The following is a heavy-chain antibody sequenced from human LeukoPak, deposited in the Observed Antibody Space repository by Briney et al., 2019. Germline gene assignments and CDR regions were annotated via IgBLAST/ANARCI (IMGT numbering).Heavy chain of an antibody. V-gene: IGHV1-8*01. J-gene: IGHJ4*02. CDR2: MNPNSGNT. D-gene: IGHD5-12*01. Sequence: GASVKVSCKASGYTFTSYDINWVRQATGQGLEWMGWMNPNSGNTGYAQKFQGRVTMTRNTSISTAYMELSSLTSEDTAVYYCARGRHPGPTWISEYWGQGTLVTVSS. CDR3: ARGRHPGPTWISEY. CDR1: GYTFTSYD.